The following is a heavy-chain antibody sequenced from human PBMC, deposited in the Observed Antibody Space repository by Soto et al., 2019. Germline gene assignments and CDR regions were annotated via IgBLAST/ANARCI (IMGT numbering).Heavy chain of an antibody. D-gene: IGHD5-12*01. CDR1: GDSVSSNTAS. J-gene: IGHJ5*02. CDR2: TYFRSEWYN. Sequence: SPTLSRTCAISGDSVSSNTASWNWISQSPSRGLEWLGRTYFRSEWYNDYAVSVKSRIIINPDTSNNQFSLQLNSVTPEDTAVYFCAKGDNLGPKTGYAFDPWGQGVMVTVSS. CDR3: AKGDNLGPKTGYAFDP. V-gene: IGHV6-1*01.